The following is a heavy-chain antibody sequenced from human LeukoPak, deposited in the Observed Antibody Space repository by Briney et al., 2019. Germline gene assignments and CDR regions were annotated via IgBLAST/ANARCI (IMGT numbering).Heavy chain of an antibody. Sequence: GASVKVSCKASGYTFTGYYMHWVRQAPGQGLEWMGWTNPNSGGTNYAQKFQGRVTMTRDTSISTAYMELSRLRSDDTAVYYCARASMAVAGNLYYWGQGTLVTVSS. CDR1: GYTFTGYY. CDR3: ARASMAVAGNLYY. D-gene: IGHD6-19*01. CDR2: TNPNSGGT. V-gene: IGHV1-2*02. J-gene: IGHJ4*02.